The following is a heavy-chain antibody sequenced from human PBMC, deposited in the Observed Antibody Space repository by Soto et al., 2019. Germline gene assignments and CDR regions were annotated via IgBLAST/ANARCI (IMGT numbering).Heavy chain of an antibody. CDR2: IYYSGST. J-gene: IGHJ6*02. V-gene: IGHV4-39*07. D-gene: IGHD1-26*01. CDR3: ASAQGGRYYYYYYGMDV. CDR1: GGSISSRSFY. Sequence: SETLSLTCTVSGGSISSRSFYWAWIRQPPGKGLEWIGNIYYSGSTYYNPSLKNRVTISVDTSKNQFSLKLSSVTAADTAVYYCASAQGGRYYYYYYGMDVWGQGTTVTVSS.